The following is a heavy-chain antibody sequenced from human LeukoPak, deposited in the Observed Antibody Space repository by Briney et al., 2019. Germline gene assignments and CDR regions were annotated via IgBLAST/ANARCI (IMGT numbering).Heavy chain of an antibody. CDR2: IYYSGST. D-gene: IGHD6-13*01. CDR1: GGSINSSSYY. Sequence: SETLPLTCTVSGGSINSSSYYWGWIRQPPGKGLEWIGSIYYSGSTYYNPSLKSRVTISVDTSKNQFSLKLSSVTAADTAVYYCARRLSSWYVGYFDYWGQGTLVTVSS. J-gene: IGHJ4*02. CDR3: ARRLSSWYVGYFDY. V-gene: IGHV4-39*01.